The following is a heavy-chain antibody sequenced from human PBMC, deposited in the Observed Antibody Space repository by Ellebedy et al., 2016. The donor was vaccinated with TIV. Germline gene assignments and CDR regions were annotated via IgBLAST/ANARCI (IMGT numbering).Heavy chain of an antibody. CDR1: GGSINNYY. Sequence: MPSETLSPTCTVPGGSINNYYWSWIRQPPGKGLEWIAYIYYSGITNYNPALKSRVTISVDPPKPRFSLKLSSVTAADTAVYYFARFNSVGYMVAGYFDYWGRGTLVTVSS. CDR2: IYYSGIT. J-gene: IGHJ4*02. CDR3: ARFNSVGYMVAGYFDY. D-gene: IGHD5-18*01. V-gene: IGHV4-59*01.